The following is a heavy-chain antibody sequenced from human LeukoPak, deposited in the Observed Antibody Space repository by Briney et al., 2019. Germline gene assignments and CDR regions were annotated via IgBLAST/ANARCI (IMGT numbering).Heavy chain of an antibody. CDR3: ARGGGLDV. CDR2: INHNGNVN. Sequence: GGSLRLSCAASGLTFSSYWKNWPRQAPGKWLEWVASINHNGNVNYYVDSVKGRFTISRDNAKNSLYLQMSNLRAEDTAVYFCARGGGLDVWGQGATVTVSS. J-gene: IGHJ6*02. CDR1: GLTFSSYW. D-gene: IGHD3-16*01. V-gene: IGHV3-7*03.